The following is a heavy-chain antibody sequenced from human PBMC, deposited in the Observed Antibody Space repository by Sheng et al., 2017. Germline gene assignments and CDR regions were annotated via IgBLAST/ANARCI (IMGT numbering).Heavy chain of an antibody. CDR2: IYAGGST. Sequence: EVQLVESGGGLIQPGGSLRLSCAASGFTVSNNYMSWVRQAPGKGLEWVSIIYAGGSTDYADSVKGRFTISRDNSKNTLYLQMNSLRAEDAAVYYCARNPLGQRSWFDPWGQGTLVTVSS. CDR3: ARNPLGQRSWFDP. J-gene: IGHJ5*02. D-gene: IGHD3-3*02. CDR1: GFTVSNNY. V-gene: IGHV3-53*01.